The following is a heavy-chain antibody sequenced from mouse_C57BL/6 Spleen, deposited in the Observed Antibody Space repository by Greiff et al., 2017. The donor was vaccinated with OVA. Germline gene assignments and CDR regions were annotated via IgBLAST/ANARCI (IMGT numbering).Heavy chain of an antibody. CDR2: IDPSDSET. J-gene: IGHJ2*01. Sequence: VQLQQPGAELVRPGSSVKLSCKASGYTFTSYWMHWVKQRPIQGLEWIGNIDPSDSETHYNQKVKDKATLTVDKSSSTAYMPLSSLTSEDAAVYYCARTGSSGYYFDYWGQGTTLTVSS. CDR1: GYTFTSYW. CDR3: ARTGSSGYYFDY. V-gene: IGHV1-52*01. D-gene: IGHD3-2*02.